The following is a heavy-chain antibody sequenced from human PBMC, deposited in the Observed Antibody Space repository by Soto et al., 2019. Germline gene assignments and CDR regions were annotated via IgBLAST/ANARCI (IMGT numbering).Heavy chain of an antibody. CDR2: IIPIFGTA. CDR3: ARDFVGDYYDSSGYPDAFDI. V-gene: IGHV1-69*01. Sequence: QVQLVQSGAEVKKPGSSVKVSCKASGGTFSSYAISWVRQAPGQGLEWMGGIIPIFGTANYTQKFQGRVTITADESTGTAYMELSSLRSEDTAVYYCARDFVGDYYDSSGYPDAFDIWGQGTMVTVSS. D-gene: IGHD3-22*01. J-gene: IGHJ3*02. CDR1: GGTFSSYA.